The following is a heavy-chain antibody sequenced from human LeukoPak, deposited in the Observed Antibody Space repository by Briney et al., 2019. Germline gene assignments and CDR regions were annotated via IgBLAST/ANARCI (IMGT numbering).Heavy chain of an antibody. V-gene: IGHV3-23*01. Sequence: DPGGSLRLSCAASGFTFSSYAMSWVRQAPGKGLEWVSAISGSGGSTYYADSVKGRFTISRDNSKNTLYLQMNSLRAEDTAVYYCAKPPTIAVAGHDAFDIWGQGTMVTVSS. CDR1: GFTFSSYA. CDR2: ISGSGGST. D-gene: IGHD6-19*01. J-gene: IGHJ3*02. CDR3: AKPPTIAVAGHDAFDI.